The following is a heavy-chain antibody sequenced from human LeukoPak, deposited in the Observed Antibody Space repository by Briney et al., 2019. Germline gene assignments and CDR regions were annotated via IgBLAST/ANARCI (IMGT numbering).Heavy chain of an antibody. J-gene: IGHJ4*02. D-gene: IGHD3-10*01. CDR1: GGSIRSNSYY. CDR2: IYYSGST. CDR3: ARQEGVSYFSSGSYFDS. Sequence: SETLSLTCTISGGSIRSNSYYWGWIRQPPGKGLEWIGGIYYSGSTYYSPSLKSRVTISVDSSKNQFSLKLSSVTAADTAVYHCARQEGVSYFSSGSYFDSWGQGALVTVSS. V-gene: IGHV4-39*01.